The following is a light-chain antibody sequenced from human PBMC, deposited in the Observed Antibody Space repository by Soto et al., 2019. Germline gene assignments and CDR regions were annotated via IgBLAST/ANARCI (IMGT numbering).Light chain of an antibody. CDR1: QSVAGY. CDR3: QHRSNWRMYT. V-gene: IGKV3-11*01. J-gene: IGKJ2*01. Sequence: ELVLTQSPATLSLSPGERATLSCRASQSVAGYLAWYQQKPGQGPRLLIYDTSNRATGAPPRFSGSGSWTDFTLTISSLEPEYFAIYYCQHRSNWRMYTFGQGTKLEIK. CDR2: DTS.